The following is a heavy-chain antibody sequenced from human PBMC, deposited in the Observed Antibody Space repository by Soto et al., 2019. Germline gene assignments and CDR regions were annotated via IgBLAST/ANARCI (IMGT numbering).Heavy chain of an antibody. V-gene: IGHV1-24*01. CDR3: ATSSITMIVVVTQGSFDY. CDR1: GYIFTSYY. Sequence: ASLKVSCKASGYIFTSYYLHWVRQAPGKGLEWMGGFDPEDGETIYAQKFQGRVTMTEDTSTDTAYMELSSLRSEDTAVYYCATSSITMIVVVTQGSFDYWGQGTLVTVSS. J-gene: IGHJ4*02. D-gene: IGHD3-22*01. CDR2: FDPEDGET.